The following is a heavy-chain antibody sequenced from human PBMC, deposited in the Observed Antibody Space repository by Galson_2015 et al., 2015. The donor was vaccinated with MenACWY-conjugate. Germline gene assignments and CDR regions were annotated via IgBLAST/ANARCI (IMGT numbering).Heavy chain of an antibody. CDR2: INGAGSRA. V-gene: IGHV3-74*03. J-gene: IGHJ4*02. D-gene: IGHD3-10*01. CDR3: ARIWFGEVLEVDG. Sequence: SLRLSCAASGFTFGNYWMTWVRQAPGKGLVWVSRINGAGSRAEYADSVEGRFTISRDNAKNTLFLQMNSLRVEDTGVYYCARIWFGEVLEVDGWGQGTLVTVSS. CDR1: GFTFGNYW.